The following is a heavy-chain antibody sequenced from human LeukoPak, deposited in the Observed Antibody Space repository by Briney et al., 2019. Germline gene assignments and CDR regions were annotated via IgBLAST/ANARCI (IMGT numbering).Heavy chain of an antibody. V-gene: IGHV1-58*02. CDR2: IVVGSGNT. Sequence: SVKVSCKASGFTFTSSAMEWVRQARGQRLEWIGWIVVGSGNTNYAQKFQERVTITRDMSTSTAYMELSSLRSEDTAVYYCAAARFVDDYGDYEPDAFDIWGQGTMVTVSS. J-gene: IGHJ3*02. D-gene: IGHD4-17*01. CDR3: AAARFVDDYGDYEPDAFDI. CDR1: GFTFTSSA.